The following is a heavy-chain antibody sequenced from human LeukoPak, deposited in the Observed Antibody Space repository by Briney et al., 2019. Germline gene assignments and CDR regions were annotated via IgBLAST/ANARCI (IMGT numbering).Heavy chain of an antibody. J-gene: IGHJ6*04. CDR2: IIPIFGTA. CDR1: GGIFSSYA. V-gene: IGHV1-69*01. D-gene: IGHD2-2*01. CDR3: ARGRPRLYCSSTSCYAGGYYYYYGMDV. Sequence: SVKVSCKASGGIFSSYAISWVRQAPGQGLEWMGGIIPIFGTANYAQKFQGRVTITADESTSTAYMELSSLRSEDTAVYYCARGRPRLYCSSTSCYAGGYYYYYGMDVWGKGTTVTVSS.